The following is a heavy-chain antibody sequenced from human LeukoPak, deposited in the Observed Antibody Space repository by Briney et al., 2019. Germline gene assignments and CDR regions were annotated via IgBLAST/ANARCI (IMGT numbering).Heavy chain of an antibody. CDR2: INTNSGGT. D-gene: IGHD4-17*01. Sequence: ASVKVSCKASGYTFTVYYLHWVRQAPGQGLEWMGWINTNSGGTNYAQKFQGRVNMTRGTSISTAYMELSRLRSDDTAVFYCASGPRSSRPHGDYYFDYWGQGTLVTVSS. CDR3: ASGPRSSRPHGDYYFDY. J-gene: IGHJ4*02. CDR1: GYTFTVYY. V-gene: IGHV1-2*02.